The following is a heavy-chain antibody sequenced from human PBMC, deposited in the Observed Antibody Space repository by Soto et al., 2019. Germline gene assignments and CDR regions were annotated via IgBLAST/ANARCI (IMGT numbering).Heavy chain of an antibody. Sequence: EVQLVESGGALVQPGRSLRLSCAASGFTFHNYAMHWVRQAPGKGLEWVAGISWNSGNIDFGDSVKGRFTISRDNAXYXXYLQMNSLRPEDTAVYYCAKDPSDSVTGYNNWFDPWGQGTLVTVSS. J-gene: IGHJ5*02. CDR2: ISWNSGNI. V-gene: IGHV3-9*01. CDR3: AKDPSDSVTGYNNWFDP. CDR1: GFTFHNYA. D-gene: IGHD3-9*01.